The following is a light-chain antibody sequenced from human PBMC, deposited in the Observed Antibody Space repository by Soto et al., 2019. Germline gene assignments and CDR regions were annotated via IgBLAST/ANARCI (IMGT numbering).Light chain of an antibody. V-gene: IGKV3-11*01. CDR1: QSVSNY. Sequence: EIVLTQSPATLSLSLGERATLSCRATQSVSNYLAWYQHKPGQAPRLLIYDASNRATGIPARFSGGGSGTDFTLIISSLESVYFADYYCQQRHTCPLPFAQGTRLESK. J-gene: IGKJ5*01. CDR2: DAS. CDR3: QQRHTCPLP.